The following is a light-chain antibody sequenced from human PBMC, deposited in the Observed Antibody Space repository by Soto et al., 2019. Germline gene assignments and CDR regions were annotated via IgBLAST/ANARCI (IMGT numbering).Light chain of an antibody. V-gene: IGKV3-20*01. Sequence: EVVLTQSPGTLSLSPGERATLSFRSSQTVTSNYLAWYQQKPGQAPRLLIYGASSRATDIPYRFSGSGSGTDFTLTISRLEPEDFALYYCQQYGSSKLTFGGGTKVDIK. J-gene: IGKJ4*01. CDR3: QQYGSSKLT. CDR1: QTVTSNY. CDR2: GAS.